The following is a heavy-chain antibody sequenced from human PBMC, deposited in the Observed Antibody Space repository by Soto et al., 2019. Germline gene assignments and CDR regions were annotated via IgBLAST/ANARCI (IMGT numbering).Heavy chain of an antibody. V-gene: IGHV3-23*01. Sequence: EVQLLESGGGLVQPGGSLRLSCAASGFTFSSYVMSWVRQAPGKGLEWVSAISGSGGSTYYADSVKGRFTISRDNSKNTLYLQMNSLRAEDTAVYYCAKAPTNYGSGSYYYHWGQGTLVTVSS. J-gene: IGHJ5*02. CDR3: AKAPTNYGSGSYYYH. D-gene: IGHD3-10*01. CDR2: ISGSGGST. CDR1: GFTFSSYV.